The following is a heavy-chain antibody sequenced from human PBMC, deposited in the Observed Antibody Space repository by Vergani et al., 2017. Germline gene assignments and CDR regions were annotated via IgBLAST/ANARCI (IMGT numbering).Heavy chain of an antibody. V-gene: IGHV1-46*01. CDR3: AGDSRYCSSTSCYVGLYWFDP. D-gene: IGHD2-2*01. Sequence: QVKLVQSGAEVKKPGASVKVSCKASGYTFTSYYMHWVRQAPGQGLEWMGIINPSGGSTSYAQKFQGRVTMTRDTSTSTVYMEQSSLRSEDTAVYYCAGDSRYCSSTSCYVGLYWFDPWGQGTLVTVSS. J-gene: IGHJ5*02. CDR2: INPSGGST. CDR1: GYTFTSYY.